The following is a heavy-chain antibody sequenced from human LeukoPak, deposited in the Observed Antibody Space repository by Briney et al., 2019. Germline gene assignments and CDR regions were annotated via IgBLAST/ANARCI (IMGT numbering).Heavy chain of an antibody. CDR3: ARGHSHTAQTPFDY. V-gene: IGHV1-18*01. D-gene: IGHD5-18*01. CDR2: ISAYNGNT. Sequence: ASVKVSCKASGYTFTSYGISWVRQAPGQGLEWMGWISAYNGNTNYAQNLQGRVTMTTDTPTSTAYMELRSLRSDDTAVYYCARGHSHTAQTPFDYWGQGTLVTVSS. J-gene: IGHJ4*02. CDR1: GYTFTSYG.